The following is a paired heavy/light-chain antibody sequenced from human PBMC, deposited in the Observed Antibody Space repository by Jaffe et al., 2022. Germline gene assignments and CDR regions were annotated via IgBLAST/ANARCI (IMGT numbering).Heavy chain of an antibody. CDR1: GYTFMSYG. J-gene: IGHJ4*02. V-gene: IGHV1-18*01. D-gene: IGHD2-15*01. CDR2: ISGYNGDT. Sequence: QVQLVQSGGEVKKPGASVKVSCKASGYTFMSYGISWVRQAPGQGLEWMGWISGYNGDTNYAQKVQGRVTMTIDTSTSTAYMELRSLISDDTAVYYCTRLYCTGGNCYSSSDYWGQGTLVTVSS. CDR3: TRLYCTGGNCYSSSDY.
Light chain of an antibody. CDR1: QSVGSY. J-gene: IGKJ5*01. V-gene: IGKV3-11*01. CDR3: QQNYDWPPRFT. Sequence: IVLTQSPATLSLSPGETATLSCRASQSVGSYLSWYQQKPGQAPRLIMYDTANSATGIPARFSGSGSGTDFTLTISTLEPEDFAVYYCQQNYDWPPRFTFGQGTRLEIK. CDR2: DTA.